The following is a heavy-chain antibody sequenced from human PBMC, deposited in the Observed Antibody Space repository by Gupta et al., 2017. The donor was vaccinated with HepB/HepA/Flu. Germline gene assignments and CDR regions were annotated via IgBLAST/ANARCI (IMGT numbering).Heavy chain of an antibody. Sequence: QLQLQESGPGLVKPSETLSLTCTVPGGSISSSSYYWGWIRQPPGKGLEWIGSIYYSGSTYYNPSLKSRVTISVDTSKNQFSLKLSSVTAADTAVYYCARLMYYYDSSGLGGGHWFDPWGQGTLVPVSS. CDR2: IYYSGST. D-gene: IGHD3-22*01. CDR1: GGSISSSSYY. J-gene: IGHJ5*02. V-gene: IGHV4-39*01. CDR3: ARLMYYYDSSGLGGGHWFDP.